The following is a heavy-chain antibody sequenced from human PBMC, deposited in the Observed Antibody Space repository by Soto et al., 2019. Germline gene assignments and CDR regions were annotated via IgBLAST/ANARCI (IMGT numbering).Heavy chain of an antibody. V-gene: IGHV3-30*03. J-gene: IGHJ5*02. CDR1: RFSFGSFG. CDR2: ISRDGTNA. CDR3: ARGNLSFDFAP. Sequence: QIQLVESGGGVVQPGGSLRLSCGACRFSFGSFGVHWVRQAPGRGLEWVAFISRDGTNAFYGDSVKGRFTLSRDNSRNTAYLQTTALRDDDTALYYCARGNLSFDFAPGGQGTLVIVSS.